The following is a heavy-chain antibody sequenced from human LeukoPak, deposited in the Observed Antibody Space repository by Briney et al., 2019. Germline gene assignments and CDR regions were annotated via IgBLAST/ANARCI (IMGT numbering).Heavy chain of an antibody. J-gene: IGHJ5*02. Sequence: KASETLSLTCTVSGGSISSYYWGWIRQPPGKGLEWIGYIYYSGSTNYNPSLKSRVTISVDTSKNQFSLKLSSVTAADTAVYYCAGQTTIPHWFDPWGQGTLATVSS. CDR2: IYYSGST. CDR3: AGQTTIPHWFDP. V-gene: IGHV4-59*01. CDR1: GGSISSYY. D-gene: IGHD4-17*01.